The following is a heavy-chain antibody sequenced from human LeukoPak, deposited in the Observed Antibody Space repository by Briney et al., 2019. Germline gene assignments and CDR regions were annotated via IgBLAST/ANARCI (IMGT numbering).Heavy chain of an antibody. Sequence: PGGSLRLSCAASGFTFSSYAMSWVRQAPGKGLEWVANIKQDGSEKYYVDSVKGRFTISRDNAKNSLYLQMNSLRAEDTAVYYCARDSCDYWGQGTLVTVSS. J-gene: IGHJ4*02. V-gene: IGHV3-7*01. CDR3: ARDSCDY. CDR2: IKQDGSEK. CDR1: GFTFSSYA.